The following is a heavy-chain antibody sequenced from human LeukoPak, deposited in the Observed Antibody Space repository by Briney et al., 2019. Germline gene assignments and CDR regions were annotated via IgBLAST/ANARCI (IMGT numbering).Heavy chain of an antibody. Sequence: KFQGRITITRDTSASTAYMELSSLRSEDTAVYYRARGQHLGFDYWGQGTLVTVSS. V-gene: IGHV1-3*01. J-gene: IGHJ4*02. CDR3: ARGQHLGFDY. D-gene: IGHD7-27*01.